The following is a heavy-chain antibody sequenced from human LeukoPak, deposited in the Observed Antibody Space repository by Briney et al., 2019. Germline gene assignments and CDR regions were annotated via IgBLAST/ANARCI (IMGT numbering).Heavy chain of an antibody. D-gene: IGHD3-16*02. Sequence: SETLSLTCAVYGGSFSGYYWSWIRQPPGKGLEWIGEINHSGSTNYNPYLKRRVTISVDTSKNQFALKLSSVTAADTAVYYCAARTFGGVIVIGPVRYWGQGTLVTVSS. CDR2: INHSGST. J-gene: IGHJ4*02. CDR1: GGSFSGYY. V-gene: IGHV4-34*01. CDR3: AARTFGGVIVIGPVRY.